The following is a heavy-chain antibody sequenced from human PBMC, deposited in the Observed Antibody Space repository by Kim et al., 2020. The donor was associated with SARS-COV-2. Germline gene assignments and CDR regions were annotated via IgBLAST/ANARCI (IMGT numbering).Heavy chain of an antibody. J-gene: IGHJ4*02. D-gene: IGHD1-26*01. Sequence: IYAQKFPGRVTMTEDTSTDTAYMELSSLRSEDTAVYYCATVPPSGSSFDYWGQGTLVTVSS. CDR3: ATVPPSGSSFDY. V-gene: IGHV1-24*01.